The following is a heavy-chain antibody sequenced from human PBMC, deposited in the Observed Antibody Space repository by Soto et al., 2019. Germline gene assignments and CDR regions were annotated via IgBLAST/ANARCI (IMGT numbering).Heavy chain of an antibody. J-gene: IGHJ4*02. CDR3: ARRPYYYDSPGPPR. Sequence: SETLSPTCAVYGCSFIGYYWSRIRQPPGKGLEWIGEINHSGSTNYNPSLKSRVTISVDTSKNQFSLKLSSVTAADTAVYYCARRPYYYDSPGPPRWGQGMLVTVSS. CDR2: INHSGST. V-gene: IGHV4-34*01. D-gene: IGHD3-9*01. CDR1: GCSFIGYY.